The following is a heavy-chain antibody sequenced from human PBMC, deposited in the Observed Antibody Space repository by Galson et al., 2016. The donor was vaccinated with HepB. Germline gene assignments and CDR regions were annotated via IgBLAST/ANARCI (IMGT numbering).Heavy chain of an antibody. CDR3: ARGGATPMVLRY. V-gene: IGHV4-34*01. CDR2: INHSGRF. Sequence: SETLSLTCAVYGGSLSGYYWSWIRQPPGKGLEWIGEINHSGRFNYKASLKSRVAISVDTSKNQFSLKLSSATAADTAVYYCARGGATPMVLRYWGQGNLVTVSS. D-gene: IGHD5-18*01. J-gene: IGHJ4*02. CDR1: GGSLSGYY.